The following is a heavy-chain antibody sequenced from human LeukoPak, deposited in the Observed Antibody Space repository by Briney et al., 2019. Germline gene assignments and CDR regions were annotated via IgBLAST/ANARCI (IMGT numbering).Heavy chain of an antibody. D-gene: IGHD2-2*01. J-gene: IGHJ4*02. Sequence: GASVKVSCKASGYTFTGYYMHWVRQAPGQGLEWMGWINPNSGGTNYAQMFQGRVTMTRDTSISTAYMELSRLRSDDTAVYYCARGFVVPAAIDYWGQGTLVTVSS. CDR2: INPNSGGT. CDR1: GYTFTGYY. CDR3: ARGFVVPAAIDY. V-gene: IGHV1-2*02.